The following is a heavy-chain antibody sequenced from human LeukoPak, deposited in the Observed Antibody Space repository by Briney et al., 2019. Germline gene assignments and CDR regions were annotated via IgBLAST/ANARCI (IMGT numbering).Heavy chain of an antibody. J-gene: IGHJ4*02. D-gene: IGHD6-19*01. CDR1: GFTFSSYA. CDR2: ISGSGGST. Sequence: GGSLRLSCAASGFTFSSYAMSWVRQAPGKGLEWVSAISGSGGSTHYADSVKGRFTISRDNSKNTLYLQMNSLRAEDTAVYYCAKDLRVAGPLTTDYWGQGTLVTVSS. V-gene: IGHV3-23*01. CDR3: AKDLRVAGPLTTDY.